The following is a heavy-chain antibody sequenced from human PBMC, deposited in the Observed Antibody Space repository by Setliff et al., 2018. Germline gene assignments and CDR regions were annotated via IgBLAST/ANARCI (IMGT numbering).Heavy chain of an antibody. V-gene: IGHV7-4-1*02. J-gene: IGHJ6*03. CDR2: INTNTGNP. CDR3: ARASRFGTTVWRGDYYMDV. D-gene: IGHD4-4*01. CDR1: GYTFTSYA. Sequence: ASVKVSCKASGYTFTSYAMGWMRPAPGQRLEWMGWINTNTGNPSYAQDFTGRFVFSLDTSVSTAYLQISSLKAEDSAVYYCARASRFGTTVWRGDYYMDVWGKGTTVTVSS.